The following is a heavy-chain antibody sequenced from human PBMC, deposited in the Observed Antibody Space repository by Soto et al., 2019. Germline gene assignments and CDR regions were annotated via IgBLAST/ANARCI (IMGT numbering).Heavy chain of an antibody. CDR3: ARLIEVGATSLVYYYYGMDV. Sequence: KQSQTLSLTCAISGDSVSSNSAAWNWIRQSPSRGLEWLGRTYYRSKWYNDYAVSVKSRITINPDTSKNQFSLQLNSVTPEDTAVYYCARLIEVGATSLVYYYYGMDVWGQGTTVTVSS. CDR1: GDSVSSNSAA. V-gene: IGHV6-1*01. D-gene: IGHD1-26*01. CDR2: TYYRSKWYN. J-gene: IGHJ6*02.